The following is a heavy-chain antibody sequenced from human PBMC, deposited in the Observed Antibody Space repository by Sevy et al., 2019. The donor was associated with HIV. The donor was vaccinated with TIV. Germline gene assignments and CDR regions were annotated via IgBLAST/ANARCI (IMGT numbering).Heavy chain of an antibody. J-gene: IGHJ4*02. CDR2: MKEDGSDK. CDR1: GFTFSVYW. D-gene: IGHD5-18*01. V-gene: IGHV3-7*01. CDR3: VGGGGGGYSYSLDC. Sequence: GGSLRLSCAASGFTFSVYWMSWVRQAPGKGLEWVATMKEDGSDKDYVDSVKGRFTISRDNAKNSLYLQMNSLRAEDTAVYYCVGGGGGGYSYSLDCWGQGTLVTVS.